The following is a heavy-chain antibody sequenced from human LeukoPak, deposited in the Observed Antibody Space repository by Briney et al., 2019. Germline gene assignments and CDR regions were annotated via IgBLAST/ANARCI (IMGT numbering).Heavy chain of an antibody. V-gene: IGHV3-11*06. J-gene: IGHJ4*02. CDR3: ARDHDYAFDN. CDR1: GGSISSYY. CDR2: IRDSGST. Sequence: KPSETLSLTCTVSGGSISSYYWSWIRQPPGKGLEWISHIRDSGSTDYADSVKGRFTISRDNAKSSLYLQLNSLRAEDTAVYFCARDHDYAFDNWGQGTLVAVSS. D-gene: IGHD4-17*01.